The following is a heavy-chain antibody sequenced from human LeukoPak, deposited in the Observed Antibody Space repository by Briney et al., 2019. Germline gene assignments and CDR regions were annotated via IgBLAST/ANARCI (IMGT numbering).Heavy chain of an antibody. J-gene: IGHJ4*02. D-gene: IGHD2-2*01. Sequence: SQTLSLTCTVSGGSISSGGYSWTWIRQHPGKGLEWIGYISYSGSPYCSPSLESRVTISADTSQNQFSLKLSSVTAADTAVYYCARLYCSSASCSRGGGFDYWGQGTLVTVSS. CDR1: GGSISSGGYS. CDR3: ARLYCSSASCSRGGGFDY. V-gene: IGHV4-31*03. CDR2: ISYSGSP.